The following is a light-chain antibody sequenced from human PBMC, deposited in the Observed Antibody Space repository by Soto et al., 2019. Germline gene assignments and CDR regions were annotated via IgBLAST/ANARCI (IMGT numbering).Light chain of an antibody. CDR3: SSYTTSSTLV. J-gene: IGLJ2*01. CDR1: NSDVGGYNY. V-gene: IGLV2-14*01. CDR2: DVP. Sequence: QSALTQSASVSGSPGQSIAISCTGTNSDVGGYNYVSWYQQHPGKAPKLMIYDVPNRPSGVSNRFSGYKSGNTASLTISGLQAEDEADYYCSSYTTSSTLVFGGGTKLTVL.